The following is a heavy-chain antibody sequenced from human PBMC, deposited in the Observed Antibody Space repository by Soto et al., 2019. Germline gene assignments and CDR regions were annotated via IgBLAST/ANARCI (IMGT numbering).Heavy chain of an antibody. CDR2: MNPNSGNT. CDR3: ATAAYSTSWYDF. V-gene: IGHV1-8*01. D-gene: IGHD6-13*01. Sequence: ASVKVSCKASGYTFTSYDINWVRQATGQGPEWMGWMNPNSGNTSYAQKLQGRVTMTTITSTSTAYMELSSLRSEDTAVYYCATAAYSTSWYDFWGQGTLVTVSS. J-gene: IGHJ5*01. CDR1: GYTFTSYD.